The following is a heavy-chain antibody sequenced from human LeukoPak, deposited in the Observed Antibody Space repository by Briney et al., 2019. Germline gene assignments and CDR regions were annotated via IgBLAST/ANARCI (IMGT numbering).Heavy chain of an antibody. Sequence: SQTLSLTCTVSGGSISSGGYYWSWIRQHPGKGLEWIGYIYYSGSTYYNPSLKSRVTISVDTSKNQLSLKLSSVTAADTAVYYCAGTNDSSGYYYFDYWGQGTLVTVSS. J-gene: IGHJ4*02. CDR2: IYYSGST. CDR3: AGTNDSSGYYYFDY. V-gene: IGHV4-31*03. D-gene: IGHD3-22*01. CDR1: GGSISSGGYY.